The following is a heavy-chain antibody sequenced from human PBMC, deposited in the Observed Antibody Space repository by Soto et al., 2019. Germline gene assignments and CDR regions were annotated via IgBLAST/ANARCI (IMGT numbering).Heavy chain of an antibody. CDR2: IDYSGST. J-gene: IGHJ6*02. CDR3: VRRRTSYGMDV. V-gene: IGHV4-39*01. Sequence: QLQLQESGPGLVKPSETLSLTCAVSGGSISTYNYYWGWIRQPPGKGLEWIGSIDYSGSTYYNPSLKSRVTISVDASKNQFSLKVSSGTAADTAVYYCVRRRTSYGMDVWGQGTTVIVSS. CDR1: GGSISTYNYY.